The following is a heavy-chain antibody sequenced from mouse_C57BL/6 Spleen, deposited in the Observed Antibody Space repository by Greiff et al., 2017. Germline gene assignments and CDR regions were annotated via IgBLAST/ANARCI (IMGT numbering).Heavy chain of an antibody. CDR3: ARCDYDAGWFAY. CDR2: IYPGSGST. V-gene: IGHV1-55*01. Sequence: QVQLKQPGAELVKPGASVKMSCKASGYTFTSYWITWVKQRPGQGLEWIGDIYPGSGSTNYNEKFKSKATLTVDTSSSTAYMQLSSLTSEDSAVYYCARCDYDAGWFAYWGQGTLVTVSA. J-gene: IGHJ3*01. D-gene: IGHD2-4*01. CDR1: GYTFTSYW.